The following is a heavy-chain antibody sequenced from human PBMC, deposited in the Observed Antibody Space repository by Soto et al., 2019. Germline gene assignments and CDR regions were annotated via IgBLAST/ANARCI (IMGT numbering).Heavy chain of an antibody. CDR3: TRGRGTSGWYADY. CDR1: GFVFGDYA. Sequence: LRLSCSASGFVFGDYAVTWVRQAPGKGLEWVGVVRSETYGGSTEYAASVKGRFRISRDDSESIAYLQMTNLKTEDTAVYYCTRGRGTSGWYADYWGKGIRVTVSS. J-gene: IGHJ4*02. CDR2: VRSETYGGST. D-gene: IGHD6-13*01. V-gene: IGHV3-49*04.